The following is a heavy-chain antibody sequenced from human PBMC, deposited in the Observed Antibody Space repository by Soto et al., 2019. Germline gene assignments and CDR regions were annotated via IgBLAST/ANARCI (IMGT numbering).Heavy chain of an antibody. D-gene: IGHD4-4*01. J-gene: IGHJ5*02. CDR3: AKQSNLVRFDP. CDR1: GFTFNSYT. Sequence: GGSLRLSCAASGFTFNSYTMAWVRQAPGKGLEWVSSISGSGGSPSYADSVQGRFTISRDNSRNTLYLQMNSLRAEDTAVYYCAKQSNLVRFDPWGQGTLVTVSS. CDR2: ISGSGGSP. V-gene: IGHV3-23*01.